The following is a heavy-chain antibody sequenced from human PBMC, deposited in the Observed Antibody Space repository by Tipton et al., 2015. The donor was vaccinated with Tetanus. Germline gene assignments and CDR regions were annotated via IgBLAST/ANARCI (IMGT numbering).Heavy chain of an antibody. Sequence: TLSLTCTVSGGSIISGGYYWSWIRQHPGKGLAGIGYIYDSGSTFSNPSLKSRLTMSVATSERQLSLNLRAVTAADTARYYCARGSGLANYYGLDVWGRGTTVTVSS. D-gene: IGHD3-3*01. CDR3: ARGSGLANYYGLDV. CDR1: GGSIISGGYY. J-gene: IGHJ6*02. CDR2: IYDSGST. V-gene: IGHV4-31*03.